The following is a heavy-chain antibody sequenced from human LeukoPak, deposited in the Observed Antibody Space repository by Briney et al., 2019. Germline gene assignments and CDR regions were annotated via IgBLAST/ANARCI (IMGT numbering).Heavy chain of an antibody. J-gene: IGHJ4*02. CDR1: GYSISSGYY. V-gene: IGHV4-38-2*01. CDR3: ARHSFYCTSSSCYVFDY. CDR2: LYHSGST. Sequence: SETLSLTCAVSGYSISSGYYWGWIRQPPGKGREWIGTLYHSGSTYYNPSLKSRVTISVDTSKDQFSLKLISVTAADTAVYYCARHSFYCTSSSCYVFDYWGQGTLVTVSS. D-gene: IGHD2-2*01.